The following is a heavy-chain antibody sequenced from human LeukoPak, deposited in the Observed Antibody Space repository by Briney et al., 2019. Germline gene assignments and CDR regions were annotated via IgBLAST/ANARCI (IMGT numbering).Heavy chain of an antibody. V-gene: IGHV1-69*06. D-gene: IGHD6-13*01. CDR1: GGTFSSYA. Sequence: SVKVSCKASGGTFSSYAISWVRQAPGQGLELMGGIIPIFGTANYAQKFQGRVTITADKSTSTAYMELSRLRSEDTAVYYCARLQSSWYEDAFDIWGQGTMVTVSS. CDR3: ARLQSSWYEDAFDI. J-gene: IGHJ3*02. CDR2: IIPIFGTA.